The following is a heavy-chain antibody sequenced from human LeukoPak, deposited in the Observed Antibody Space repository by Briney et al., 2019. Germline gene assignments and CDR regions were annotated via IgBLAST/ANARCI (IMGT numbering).Heavy chain of an antibody. CDR2: INHSGST. V-gene: IGHV4-34*01. J-gene: IGHJ4*02. Sequence: SETLSLTCAVYGGSFSGYYWSWIRQPPGKGLEWIGEINHSGSTNYNPSLKSRVTISVDTSKNQFSLKLSSVTAADTAVYYCASRHYYDSSGYYPAGDYWGQGTLVTVSS. CDR1: GGSFSGYY. D-gene: IGHD3-22*01. CDR3: ASRHYYDSSGYYPAGDY.